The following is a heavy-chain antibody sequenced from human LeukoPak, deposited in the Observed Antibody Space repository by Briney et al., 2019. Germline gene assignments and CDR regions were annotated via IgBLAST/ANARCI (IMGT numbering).Heavy chain of an antibody. Sequence: SETLSLTCTVSGGSISSGGYYWSWIRQHPGKGLEWIGYIYYSGSTYYNPSLKSRVTISVDTSKNQFSLKLSSVTAADTAVYYCARVILVRTPYYYYYMDVWGKGTTVTVSS. CDR2: IYYSGST. V-gene: IGHV4-31*03. CDR3: ARVILVRTPYYYYYMDV. J-gene: IGHJ6*03. CDR1: GGSISSGGYY. D-gene: IGHD4-23*01.